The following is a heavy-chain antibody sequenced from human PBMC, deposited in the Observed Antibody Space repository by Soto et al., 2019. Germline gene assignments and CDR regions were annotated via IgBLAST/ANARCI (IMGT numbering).Heavy chain of an antibody. Sequence: EVQLVESGGGLVKPGGSVRLSCEASGFTFTSDSMTWVRQAPGKGLEWVSSISSHGRDIFYADSVKGRFTISRDNAKDSPHVQMMSLPGEDSAVYYCARGAPLAGKLDLWGQGTLVTVSS. V-gene: IGHV3-21*06. CDR1: GFTFTSDS. CDR3: ARGAPLAGKLDL. J-gene: IGHJ4*02. D-gene: IGHD6-19*01. CDR2: ISSHGRDI.